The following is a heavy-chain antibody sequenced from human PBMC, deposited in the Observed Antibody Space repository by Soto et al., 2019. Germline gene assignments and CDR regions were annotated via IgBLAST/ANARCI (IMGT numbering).Heavy chain of an antibody. CDR2: ISYSGST. V-gene: IGHV4-31*03. J-gene: IGHJ4*01. Sequence: QVQLQESGPGLVKPSQTLSLTCTVSGGSISSGGYYWSWIRQHPGTGLEWIGYISYSGSTYYNPSLQIRVTVAVDTSKTQFSPILSSVTAADTAVYCCARGVLHWGQGTLVTGSS. CDR1: GGSISSGGYY. CDR3: ARGVLH.